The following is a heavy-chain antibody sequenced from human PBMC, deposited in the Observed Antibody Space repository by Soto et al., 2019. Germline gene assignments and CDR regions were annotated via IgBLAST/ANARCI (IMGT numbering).Heavy chain of an antibody. D-gene: IGHD6-13*01. V-gene: IGHV3-33*01. J-gene: IGHJ6*02. CDR1: GFTFSSYA. CDR3: ASSVDRYSSSGYGSRPRDYDYYGMDV. CDR2: IWYDGSKK. Sequence: QVQLVESGGGVVQPGTSLRLSCAASGFTFSSYAMHWVRQAPGKGLEWVAVIWYDGSKKYYADSVKGRFTISRDNPKHTMYLQMNGLRAEDTAVYYCASSVDRYSSSGYGSRPRDYDYYGMDVWGQGTTVTVSS.